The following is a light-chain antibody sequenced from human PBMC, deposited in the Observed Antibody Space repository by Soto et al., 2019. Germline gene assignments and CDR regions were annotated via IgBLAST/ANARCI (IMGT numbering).Light chain of an antibody. CDR1: QSVSSSY. Sequence: EIVLTQSPGTLSLSPGERATLSCRASQSVSSSYLAWYQQKPGQAPRLLIYGASSRAIGIPDRFSGSGSGTDFTLTISRLEPEDFAVYYCQQYGSSPATCGQGTKGDIK. CDR2: GAS. V-gene: IGKV3-20*01. CDR3: QQYGSSPAT. J-gene: IGKJ1*01.